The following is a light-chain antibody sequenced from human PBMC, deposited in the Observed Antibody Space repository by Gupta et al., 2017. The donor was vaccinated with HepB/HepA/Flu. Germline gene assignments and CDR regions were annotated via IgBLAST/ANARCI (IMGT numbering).Light chain of an antibody. V-gene: IGLV1-47*01. CDR1: SSNIGSNY. CDR3: AVWDDSLSGGV. Sequence: QSVLTQPPSASGTPGQRATISCSGSSSNIGSNYVYWYQQLPGTAPKLLIHTNNQRPSGVPDRFSGSKSGTSASLAISGLRSEDEADYYCAVWDDSLSGGVFGGGTKLTVL. J-gene: IGLJ3*02. CDR2: TNN.